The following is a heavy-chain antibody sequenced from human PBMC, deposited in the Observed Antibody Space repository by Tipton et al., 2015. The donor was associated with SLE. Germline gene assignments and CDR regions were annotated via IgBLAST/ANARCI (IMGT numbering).Heavy chain of an antibody. V-gene: IGHV4-31*03. CDR1: GGSISTGGYY. Sequence: TLSLTCTVSGGSISTGGYYWSWIRQHPGKGLEWIGYIYNSGGTDYNPSLKSRVTISADTSKNHFSLNLSSVTAADTAVYFCARVGAVGVMDVWGKGTTVTVSS. CDR2: IYNSGGT. J-gene: IGHJ6*03. CDR3: ARVGAVGVMDV. D-gene: IGHD2-8*01.